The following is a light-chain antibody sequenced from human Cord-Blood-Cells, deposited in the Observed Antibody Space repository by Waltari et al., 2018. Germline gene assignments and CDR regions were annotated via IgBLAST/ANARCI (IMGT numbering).Light chain of an antibody. CDR1: SLRSDY. CDR2: GKN. V-gene: IGLV3-19*01. CDR3: SSRDSSGNHVV. Sequence: SSELTQDPAVSVPLGRPARITCQVDSLRSDYASWYQPKPGQAPVLVIYGKNNRPSGIPDRFSGSSSGNTASLTITGAQAEDEADYYCSSRDSSGNHVVFGGGTKLTVL. J-gene: IGLJ2*01.